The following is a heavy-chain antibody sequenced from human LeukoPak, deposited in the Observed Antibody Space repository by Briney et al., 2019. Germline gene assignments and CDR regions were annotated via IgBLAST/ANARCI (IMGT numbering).Heavy chain of an antibody. D-gene: IGHD5-24*01. CDR2: IKQDGSEK. J-gene: IGHJ3*02. CDR1: GFPFGSYC. V-gene: IGHV3-7*01. Sequence: GGTLGLSCAVYGFPFGSYCMSCDRHASGKGLEGVDNIKQDGSEKYYVDSVKGRFTVSRDNAKNSLYLQMNSLRAEDTAVYYCARDADLGATITGAFDIWGQGTMVTVSS. CDR3: ARDADLGATITGAFDI.